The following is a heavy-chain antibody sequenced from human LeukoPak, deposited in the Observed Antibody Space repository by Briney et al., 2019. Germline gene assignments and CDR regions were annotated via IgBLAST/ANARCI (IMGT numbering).Heavy chain of an antibody. D-gene: IGHD4-17*01. CDR1: GCTFTSYD. CDR2: MNPNSGNT. J-gene: IGHJ4*02. V-gene: IGHV1-8*01. Sequence: GASVKVSCKASGCTFTSYDINWVRQATGQGLEWMGWMNPNSGNTGYAQKFQGRVTMTRNTSISTAYMELSSLRSEDTAVYYCARGHRHYGDYTVLGYWGQGTLVTVSS. CDR3: ARGHRHYGDYTVLGY.